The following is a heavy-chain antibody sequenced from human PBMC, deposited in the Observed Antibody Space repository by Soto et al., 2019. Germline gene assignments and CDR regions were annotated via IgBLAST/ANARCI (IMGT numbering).Heavy chain of an antibody. J-gene: IGHJ6*03. CDR1: GDSISPYY. CDR2: VHASGTS. D-gene: IGHD5-12*01. Sequence: QVQLQESGPGLVKPSETLSLTCTVSGDSISPYYWTWIRQPPGKGLEFIGCVHASGTSTYNPSLESRDTMSVATSKNHFSLRLQSVIAADTAVYYCARRVDFPHYMDVWGKGTTVTVSS. CDR3: ARRVDFPHYMDV. V-gene: IGHV4-4*08.